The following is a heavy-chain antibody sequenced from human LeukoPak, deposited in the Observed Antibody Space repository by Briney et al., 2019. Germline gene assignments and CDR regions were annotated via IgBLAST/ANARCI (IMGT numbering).Heavy chain of an antibody. CDR3: ARGYCSGGSCYGGGFDY. J-gene: IGHJ4*02. CDR1: GFTFSSYA. CDR2: INQGGSEK. D-gene: IGHD2-15*01. V-gene: IGHV3-7*01. Sequence: GGSLRLSCAASGFTFSSYAMSWVRQAPGKGLEWVANINQGGSEKYYVDSVKGRFTISRDNAKNSLDLQVNSLRVEDTAVYLCARGYCSGGSCYGGGFDYWGQGTLVTVSS.